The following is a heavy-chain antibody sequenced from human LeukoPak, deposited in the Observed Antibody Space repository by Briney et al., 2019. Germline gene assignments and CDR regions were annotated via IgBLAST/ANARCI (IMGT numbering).Heavy chain of an antibody. Sequence: GGSLRLSCAASGFTFSSYEMNWVRQAPGKGLEWVSYISSSGSTIYYADSVKGRFTISRDNAKNSLYLQMNSLRAEDTAVYYCARGYCSSASCYFGYYYYYGMDVWGKGTTVTVSS. CDR2: ISSSGSTI. CDR3: ARGYCSSASCYFGYYYYYGMDV. D-gene: IGHD2-2*01. CDR1: GFTFSSYE. J-gene: IGHJ6*04. V-gene: IGHV3-48*03.